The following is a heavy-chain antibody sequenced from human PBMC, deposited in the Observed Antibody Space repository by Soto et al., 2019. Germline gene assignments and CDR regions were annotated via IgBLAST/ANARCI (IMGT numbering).Heavy chain of an antibody. D-gene: IGHD3-16*01. J-gene: IGHJ5*02. CDR2: VYYTGTT. CDR3: ARLKGAYFISTYNWFDP. V-gene: IGHV4-39*02. Sequence: PSETLSLTCNVSGGSISSSSYYWGWIRQAPGKGLEWIGSVYYTGTTYYNPSLKSRVTISVDTSKNHFSLKVSSVTAADTAVEYCARLKGAYFISTYNWFDPWGQGIQVT. CDR1: GGSISSSSYY.